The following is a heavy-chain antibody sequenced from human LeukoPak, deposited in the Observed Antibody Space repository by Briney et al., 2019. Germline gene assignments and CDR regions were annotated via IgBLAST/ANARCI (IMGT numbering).Heavy chain of an antibody. CDR3: ARDRGALPLDY. CDR1: GYTFTSYG. V-gene: IGHV1-18*01. CDR2: ISAYNGNT. D-gene: IGHD2-21*01. Sequence: ASVKVSCKASGYTFTSYGISWVRQAPGQGLEWMGWISAYNGNTNYAQKLQGRVTMTTDTSTSTADMELRSLRSDDTAVYYCARDRGALPLDYWGQGTLVTVSS. J-gene: IGHJ4*02.